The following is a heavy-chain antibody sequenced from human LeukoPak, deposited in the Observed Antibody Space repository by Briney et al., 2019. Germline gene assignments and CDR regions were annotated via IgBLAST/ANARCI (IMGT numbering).Heavy chain of an antibody. CDR1: GFTFSSYA. CDR3: ARDTHTIFITCYFDY. V-gene: IGHV3-30-3*01. Sequence: PGRSLRLSCAASGFTFSSYAMHWVRQAPGKGLEWVAVISYDGSNKYYADSVKGRFTISRDNSKNTLYLQMNSLRAEDTAVYYCARDTHTIFITCYFDYWGQGTLVTVSS. J-gene: IGHJ4*02. D-gene: IGHD3-3*01. CDR2: ISYDGSNK.